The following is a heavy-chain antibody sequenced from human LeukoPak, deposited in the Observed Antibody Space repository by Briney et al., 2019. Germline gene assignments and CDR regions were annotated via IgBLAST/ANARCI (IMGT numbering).Heavy chain of an antibody. CDR1: GGTFSSYA. D-gene: IGHD5-12*01. V-gene: IGHV1-69*01. J-gene: IGHJ4*02. CDR2: IIPIFGTA. CDR3: ARVSPYSGYDSYFDY. Sequence: ASVKVSCKASGGTFSSYAISWVRQAPGQGLEWMGGIIPIFGTANYAQKFQGRVTITADESTSTAYMELSSLRSEDAAVYYCARVSPYSGYDSYFDYWGQGTLVTVSS.